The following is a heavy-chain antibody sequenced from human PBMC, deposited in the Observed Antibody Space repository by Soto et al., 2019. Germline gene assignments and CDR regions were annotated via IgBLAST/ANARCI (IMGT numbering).Heavy chain of an antibody. CDR1: GYTLNFYG. J-gene: IGHJ4*02. V-gene: IGHV1-18*01. D-gene: IGHD3-3*01. CDR2: ISGFNGNT. Sequence: VSVKVACKXSGYTLNFYGITWVRQAAGQGLEWMGWISGFNGNTNYAADLQGRVTMTTDTSTSTAYMELRGLRSDDPAVYYCARIRVASGHDSPDFGSWGQVTLVIVSS. CDR3: ARIRVASGHDSPDFGS.